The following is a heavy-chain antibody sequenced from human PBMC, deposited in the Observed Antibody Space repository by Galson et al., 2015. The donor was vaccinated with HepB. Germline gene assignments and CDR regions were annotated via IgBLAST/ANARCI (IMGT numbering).Heavy chain of an antibody. CDR2: ISSSSSYT. CDR3: ARGSASAWYNNWFDP. Sequence: SLRLSCAASGFTFSNYYMSWIRQAPGKGLEWVSYISSSSSYTNYADSVKGRFTISRDNAKNSLYLQMNSLRAEDTAVYYCARGSASAWYNNWFDPWGQGTLVTVSS. D-gene: IGHD6-19*01. V-gene: IGHV3-11*06. J-gene: IGHJ5*02. CDR1: GFTFSNYY.